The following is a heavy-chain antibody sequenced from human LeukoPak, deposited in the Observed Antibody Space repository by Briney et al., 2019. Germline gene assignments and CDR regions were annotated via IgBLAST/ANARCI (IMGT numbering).Heavy chain of an antibody. J-gene: IGHJ5*02. CDR2: INTDGSST. D-gene: IGHD4-17*01. Sequence: GGSLRLSCAASGFTFSSYWMHWVRQAPGKGLVWVSRINTDGSSTSYADSVKGRFTISRDNAKNTLYLQMNSLRAEDTAVYYCARDLDDGDYGFWFDPWGQGTLVTVSS. V-gene: IGHV3-74*01. CDR1: GFTFSSYW. CDR3: ARDLDDGDYGFWFDP.